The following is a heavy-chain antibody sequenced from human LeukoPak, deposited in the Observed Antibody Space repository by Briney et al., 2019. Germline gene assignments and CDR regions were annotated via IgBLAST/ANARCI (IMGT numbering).Heavy chain of an antibody. J-gene: IGHJ4*02. Sequence: GGSLRLSCAASGFTFSSYAMNWVRQAPGKGLEWVAIISYDGSNRFQAESVKGRFTISRDNSKNTLYLQMNSLSAEDTAVYYCVRDRCANRRVYYFYYWGLGTLVTVSS. D-gene: IGHD6-13*01. CDR2: ISYDGSNR. CDR3: VRDRCANRRVYYFYY. V-gene: IGHV3-30-3*01. CDR1: GFTFSSYA.